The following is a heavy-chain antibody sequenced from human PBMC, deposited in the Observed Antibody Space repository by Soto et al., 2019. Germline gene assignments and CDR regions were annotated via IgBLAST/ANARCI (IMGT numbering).Heavy chain of an antibody. CDR3: ASSGIVGREVNTWFDP. CDR2: ISYRGST. J-gene: IGHJ5*02. D-gene: IGHD3-22*01. V-gene: IGHV4-59*01. Sequence: LSLTCTVSAGSITTSYWSWIRQPLGMALEWIGYISYRGSTNYNPSLKSRLTISIDTSKSQISLKLTSMTTADTAVYYCASSGIVGREVNTWFDPWDQGTLVTVSS. CDR1: AGSITTSY.